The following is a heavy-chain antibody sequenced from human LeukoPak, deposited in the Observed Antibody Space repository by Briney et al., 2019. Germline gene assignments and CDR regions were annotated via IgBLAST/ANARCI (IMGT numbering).Heavy chain of an antibody. CDR2: ISSSSSTI. J-gene: IGHJ5*02. CDR1: GFTFRSYN. V-gene: IGHV3-48*01. CDR3: ARDRGYYGSDNWFDP. Sequence: GGSLRLSCAASGFTFRSYNMNWVRQAPGKGLEWVSYISSSSSTIYYADSVKGRFTLSRDNAKNSLYLQMNSLRAEDTAVYYCARDRGYYGSDNWFDPWGQGTLVTVSS. D-gene: IGHD3-10*01.